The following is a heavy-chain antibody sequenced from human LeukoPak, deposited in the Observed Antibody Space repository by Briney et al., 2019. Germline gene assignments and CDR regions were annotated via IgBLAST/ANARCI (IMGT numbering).Heavy chain of an antibody. CDR1: GFTFDDYA. D-gene: IGHD1-26*01. Sequence: GRSLRLSCAASGFTFDDYAMHWVRQAPGKGLEWVSGISWNSGSIGYADSVKGRFTISRDNAKNSLYLQMNSLRAEDTALYYCAKAATGIVGATFGWRGPVLEWGQGTLVTVSS. J-gene: IGHJ4*02. CDR3: AKAATGIVGATFGWRGPVLE. CDR2: ISWNSGSI. V-gene: IGHV3-9*01.